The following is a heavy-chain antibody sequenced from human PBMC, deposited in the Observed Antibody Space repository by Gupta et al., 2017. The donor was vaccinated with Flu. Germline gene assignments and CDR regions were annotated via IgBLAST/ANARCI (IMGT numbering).Heavy chain of an antibody. D-gene: IGHD2-2*01. Sequence: PGQGLEGMGRNNPNSGGTKYAQKFQGRVTMTSDTSINTAYMELSSLRSDDTAVYYCARVQYCSTTSCYEPFDSWGQGTQVTVSS. V-gene: IGHV1-2*06. CDR2: NNPNSGGT. J-gene: IGHJ4*02. CDR3: ARVQYCSTTSCYEPFDS.